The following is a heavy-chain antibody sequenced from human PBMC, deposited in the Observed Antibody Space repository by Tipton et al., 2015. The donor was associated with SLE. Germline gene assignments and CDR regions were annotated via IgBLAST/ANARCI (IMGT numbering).Heavy chain of an antibody. CDR2: MYYSGST. Sequence: TLSLTCTVSGDSIISSSCYWGWIRQPPGKGLEWIGSMYYSGSTYYNPSLKSRVTISVDTSKNQFSLMLRSVTAADTAVYYCARDGPYYDFLTGYYSKPHYFDFWGQGTVVAVSP. CDR1: GDSIISSSCY. J-gene: IGHJ4*02. CDR3: ARDGPYYDFLTGYYSKPHYFDF. V-gene: IGHV4-39*07. D-gene: IGHD3-9*01.